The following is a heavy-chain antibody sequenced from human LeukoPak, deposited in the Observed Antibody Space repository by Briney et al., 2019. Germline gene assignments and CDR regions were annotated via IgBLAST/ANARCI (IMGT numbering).Heavy chain of an antibody. CDR1: GFKFSSYG. CDR2: LSADASHK. J-gene: IGHJ4*02. D-gene: IGHD6-13*01. V-gene: IGHV3-30*18. CDR3: AKGGVSDRGSWYGDYFDY. Sequence: PGGSLRLSCEASGFKFSSYGMHWVRQAPGKGLEWVAVLSADASHKQFADAVKDRFAISRDNSKETLYLHMNGLRSEDTAIYYCAKGGVSDRGSWYGDYFDYWGQGTLVTVSS.